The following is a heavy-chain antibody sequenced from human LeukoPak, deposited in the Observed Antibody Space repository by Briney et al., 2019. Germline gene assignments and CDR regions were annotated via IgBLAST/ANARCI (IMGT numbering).Heavy chain of an antibody. J-gene: IGHJ3*02. V-gene: IGHV3-30*03. Sequence: PGGSQSLLCAASGLPHSRYDMQWARHSPGKGLVGVAAISYDGPNKYYVDAVKGRFTISSDNSKNTLYQQMNSLRAEDAAVYYCVRVRMSGWKLGYAFDIWGQGTMVTVSS. CDR1: GLPHSRYD. D-gene: IGHD6-19*01. CDR2: ISYDGPNK. CDR3: VRVRMSGWKLGYAFDI.